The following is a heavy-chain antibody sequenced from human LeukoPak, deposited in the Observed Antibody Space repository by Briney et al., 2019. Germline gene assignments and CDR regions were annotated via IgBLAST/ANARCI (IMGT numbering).Heavy chain of an antibody. J-gene: IGHJ6*02. V-gene: IGHV1-2*02. CDR3: AATASSSTSLTMIWYYYYGMDV. CDR2: INPNSGGT. Sequence: ASVKVSCKASGYTFTGYYMHWVRQAPGQGLEWMGWINPNSGGTNYAQKFQGRVTMTRDTSISTAYMELGRLRSDDTAVYYCAATASSSTSLTMIWYYYYGMDVWGQGTTVTVSS. CDR1: GYTFTGYY. D-gene: IGHD2-2*01.